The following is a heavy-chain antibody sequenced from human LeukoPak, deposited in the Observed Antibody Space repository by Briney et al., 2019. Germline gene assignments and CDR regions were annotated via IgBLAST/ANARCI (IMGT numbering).Heavy chain of an antibody. V-gene: IGHV4-59*01. CDR2: IYYRGNT. J-gene: IGHJ4*02. D-gene: IGHD1-26*01. CDR3: ARDLGGVGATRYYFDY. CDR1: GGSISSYY. Sequence: PSETLSLICTVSGGSISSYYWSWIRQPPGKGLEWIGYIYYRGNTNYNPSLRSRISVSADTSKNQFSLKMSSVTAADTAVYYCARDLGGVGATRYYFDYWGQGTLVTVSS.